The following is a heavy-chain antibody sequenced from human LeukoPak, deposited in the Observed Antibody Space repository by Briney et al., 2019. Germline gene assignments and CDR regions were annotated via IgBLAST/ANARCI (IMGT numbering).Heavy chain of an antibody. CDR1: GSGFTFGNVG. V-gene: IGHV3-23*01. CDR2: VSGSGYYT. Sequence: PGGSLRLSCEASGSGFTFGNVGMSWVPQAPGKGLEWLSGVSGSGYYTYYADSVKGRFAISRDNSKNTLYIQMSSLRAEDTAVYYCAKDGSWGDYYFYFYMDVWGKGTTVTVSS. CDR3: AKDGSWGDYYFYFYMDV. D-gene: IGHD3-16*01. J-gene: IGHJ6*03.